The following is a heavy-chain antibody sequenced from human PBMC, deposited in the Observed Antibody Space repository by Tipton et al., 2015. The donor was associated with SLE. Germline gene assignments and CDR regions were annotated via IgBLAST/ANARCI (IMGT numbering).Heavy chain of an antibody. CDR2: IYTSGST. V-gene: IGHV4-61*09. CDR3: ARDPGIAAAPWYFDL. Sequence: LRLSCTVSGGSISSGSYYWSWIRQPAGKGLEWIGHIYTSGSTNYNPSLKSRVTISVDTSKNQFSLKLSPVTAADTAVYYCARDPGIAAAPWYFDLWGRGTLVTVSS. J-gene: IGHJ2*01. CDR1: GGSISSGSYY. D-gene: IGHD6-13*01.